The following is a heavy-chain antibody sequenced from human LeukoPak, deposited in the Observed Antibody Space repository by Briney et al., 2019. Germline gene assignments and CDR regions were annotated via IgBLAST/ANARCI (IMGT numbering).Heavy chain of an antibody. V-gene: IGHV4-38-2*01. Sequence: PSETLSLTCDVSGYSISSGYYWAWIRQSPGKGLEWIASIYNSGSTFYNPSLKSRVALSVDTSKNQFSLKLMSVTAADTAVCYCARPNTWITEGFDSWGQGILVTVSS. J-gene: IGHJ5*01. D-gene: IGHD3-16*01. CDR1: GYSISSGYY. CDR2: IYNSGST. CDR3: ARPNTWITEGFDS.